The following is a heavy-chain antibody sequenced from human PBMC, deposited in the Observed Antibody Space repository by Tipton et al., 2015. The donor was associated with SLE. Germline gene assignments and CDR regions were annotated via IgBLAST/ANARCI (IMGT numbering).Heavy chain of an antibody. V-gene: IGHV4-59*01. J-gene: IGHJ3*02. Sequence: TLSLPCTVSGGSISGYYWSWIRQSPGEGLEWIGYVYSSGSTHYNPSLKSRVTISVDASKNQFSLRLTSVTAADTAVYYCARRHFDASGYDRGAFDIWGQGTMVTVSS. CDR1: GGSISGYY. CDR2: VYSSGST. CDR3: ARRHFDASGYDRGAFDI. D-gene: IGHD5-12*01.